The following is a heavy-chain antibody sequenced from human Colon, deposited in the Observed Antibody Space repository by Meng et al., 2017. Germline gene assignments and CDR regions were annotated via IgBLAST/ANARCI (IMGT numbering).Heavy chain of an antibody. CDR1: GYTFISYA. J-gene: IGHJ4*02. V-gene: IGHV7-4-1*02. CDR2: INTNTGNP. CDR3: ARGGWYYDSSGYSIY. D-gene: IGHD3-22*01. Sequence: ASAKVSCKASGYTFISYAMNWVRQAPGQGLEGMGWINTNTGNPTYAQGFTGRFVFPLDTSVSTAYLQFSSLKAEDTAVYYCARGGWYYDSSGYSIYWGQGTRVTVSS.